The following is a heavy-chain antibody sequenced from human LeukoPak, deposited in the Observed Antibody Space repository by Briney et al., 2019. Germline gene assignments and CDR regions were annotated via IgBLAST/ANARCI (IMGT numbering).Heavy chain of an antibody. CDR2: INHSGST. D-gene: IGHD3-9*01. CDR3: ARGRLYYDILTGYYGIFDY. CDR1: GGSFSGYY. Sequence: SETLSLTCAVYGGSFSGYYWSWIRQPPGKGLEWIGEINHSGSTNYNPSLKSRVTISVDTSKNQFSLKLSSVTAADTAVYYCARGRLYYDILTGYYGIFDYWGQGTLVTVSS. V-gene: IGHV4-34*01. J-gene: IGHJ4*02.